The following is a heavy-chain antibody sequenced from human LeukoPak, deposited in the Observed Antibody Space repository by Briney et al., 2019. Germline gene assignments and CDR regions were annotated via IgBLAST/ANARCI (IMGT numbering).Heavy chain of an antibody. CDR3: ARHSSRFYYYYGMDV. J-gene: IGHJ6*02. D-gene: IGHD2-15*01. V-gene: IGHV4-30-2*01. Sequence: KPSQTLSLTCAVSGGSISSGGYSWSWIRQPPGKGLEWIGYIYHSGSTYYNPSLKSRVTISVDRSKNQFSLKLSSVTAADTAVYYCARHSSRFYYYYGMDVWGQGTTVTVSS. CDR1: GGSISSGGYS. CDR2: IYHSGST.